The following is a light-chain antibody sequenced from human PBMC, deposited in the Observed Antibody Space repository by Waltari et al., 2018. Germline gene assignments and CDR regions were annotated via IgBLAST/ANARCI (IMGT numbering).Light chain of an antibody. Sequence: QSALTQPASVSGSPGQSITISCTGTSSDVGTYNLVSWYHHHPGKAPKLMIYGSTKRPSGVSNRISGSKSGITASLTSSGLQAEDEADYYCCSFAGSGLHVVFGGGTKLTVL. J-gene: IGLJ2*01. CDR3: CSFAGSGLHVV. V-gene: IGLV2-23*01. CDR2: GST. CDR1: SSDVGTYNL.